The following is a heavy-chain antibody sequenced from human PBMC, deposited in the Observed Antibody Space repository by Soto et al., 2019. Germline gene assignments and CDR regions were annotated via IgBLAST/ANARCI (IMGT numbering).Heavy chain of an antibody. CDR1: GGSFSGYY. CDR2: INQSGTT. J-gene: IGHJ5*02. D-gene: IGHD3-22*01. V-gene: IGHV4-34*01. CDR3: ARYLSCDSISCQNWFDP. Sequence: SETLSLTCAVYGGSFSGYYWTWIRQAPGKGLEWIGEINQSGTTNYSPSLKSRVTISIDTSKIQFSLKLSSMTAADTAVYYCARYLSCDSISCQNWFDPWGQGIQVTVSS.